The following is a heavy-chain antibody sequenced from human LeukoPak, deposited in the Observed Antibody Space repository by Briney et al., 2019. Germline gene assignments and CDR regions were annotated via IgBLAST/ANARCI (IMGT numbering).Heavy chain of an antibody. CDR2: INHSGST. CDR1: GGSFSGYY. CDR3: ARGVQYDILTGYYPRYYYGMDV. V-gene: IGHV4-34*01. Sequence: PSETLSLTCAVHGGSFSGYYWSWIRQPPGKGLEWIGEINHSGSTNYNPSLKSRVTISVDTSKNQFSLKLSSVTAADTAVYYCARGVQYDILTGYYPRYYYGMDVWGQGTTVTVSS. J-gene: IGHJ6*02. D-gene: IGHD3-9*01.